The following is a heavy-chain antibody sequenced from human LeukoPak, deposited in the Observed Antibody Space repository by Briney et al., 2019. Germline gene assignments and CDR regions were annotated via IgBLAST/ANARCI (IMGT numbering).Heavy chain of an antibody. Sequence: PGGSLRLSCAASGFTISSYGMHWVRQAPGKGLEWVAVISYDRSNKYYADSVKGRFTISRDNSQNTLYLQMNSLRAEDTAVYYCAKEHFLVLIRGGGGLAYWGQGTLVTVSS. CDR1: GFTISSYG. V-gene: IGHV3-30*18. CDR2: ISYDRSNK. D-gene: IGHD2-15*01. J-gene: IGHJ4*02. CDR3: AKEHFLVLIRGGGGLAY.